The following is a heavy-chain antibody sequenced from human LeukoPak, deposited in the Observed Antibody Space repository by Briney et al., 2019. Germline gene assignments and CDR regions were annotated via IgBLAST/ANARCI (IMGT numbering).Heavy chain of an antibody. CDR1: GFTFSSYS. Sequence: GWSLRLSCAASGFTFSSYSMNWVRQAPGKGLEWVSSISSRSSYIYYADSVKGRFSISRDNAKNSLYLQMNSLRAEDTAVYYCARDSGDAFGEPNAFDIWGQGTMVTVSS. CDR2: ISSRSSYI. V-gene: IGHV3-21*01. CDR3: ARDSGDAFGEPNAFDI. J-gene: IGHJ3*02. D-gene: IGHD3-10*01.